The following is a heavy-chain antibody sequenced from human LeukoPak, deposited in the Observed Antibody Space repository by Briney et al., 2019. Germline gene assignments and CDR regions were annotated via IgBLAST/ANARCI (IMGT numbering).Heavy chain of an antibody. J-gene: IGHJ4*02. V-gene: IGHV5-51*01. Sequence: GESLKISCKASGYSFTSYWIGWVRQMPGKGLEWMGIIYPGDSDTRYSPSFQGQVTISADKSISTAYLQWSSLKASDTAMYYCARLTYGSGSYQGLDYWGQGTLVTVSS. CDR3: ARLTYGSGSYQGLDY. CDR1: GYSFTSYW. CDR2: IYPGDSDT. D-gene: IGHD3-10*01.